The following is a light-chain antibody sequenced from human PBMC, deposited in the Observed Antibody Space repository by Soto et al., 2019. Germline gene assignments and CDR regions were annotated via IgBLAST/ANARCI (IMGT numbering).Light chain of an antibody. V-gene: IGKV3-15*01. CDR1: QSISSSY. J-gene: IGKJ1*01. CDR2: DAL. Sequence: EIVLTQSPGTLSLSPGERATLSCRASQSISSSYLAWYQQKLGQSPRLLIYDALIRATGIPARFSGSGSGTEFTLTISSLQSEDFALYYCQQYSDWPPWTFGQGTKVEMK. CDR3: QQYSDWPPWT.